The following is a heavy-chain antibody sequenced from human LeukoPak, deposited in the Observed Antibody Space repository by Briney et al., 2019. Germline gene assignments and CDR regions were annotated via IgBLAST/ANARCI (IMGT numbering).Heavy chain of an antibody. D-gene: IGHD5/OR15-5a*01. CDR3: ARKKVDVVSTYDY. J-gene: IGHJ4*02. V-gene: IGHV1-2*02. Sequence: ASVKVSCKASGYTFTGYYMHWVRQAPGQGLEWMGWINPNSGGTHSAQKFQGRVTMTRDTSISADYMELSSLTSDDTAVYYCARKKVDVVSTYDYWGQGTLVTVSS. CDR1: GYTFTGYY. CDR2: INPNSGGT.